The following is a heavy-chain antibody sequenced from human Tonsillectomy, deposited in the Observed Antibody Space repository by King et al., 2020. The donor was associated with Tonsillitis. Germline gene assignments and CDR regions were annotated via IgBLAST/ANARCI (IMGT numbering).Heavy chain of an antibody. CDR2: ISYDGNEK. Sequence: VQLVESGGGVVQPGRSLRLTCAASGCMFSRYGMHGARQAPGKGLEWVAVISYDGNEKYYAGSVKGRFTISRDDSKNTLDLQMSSLRAEDTAIYFCGSGRGCGADCTQPANHYYFSCVDVWGQGTTVTVSS. J-gene: IGHJ6*02. CDR3: GSGRGCGADCTQPANHYYFSCVDV. V-gene: IGHV3-33*05. D-gene: IGHD2-21*02. CDR1: GCMFSRYG.